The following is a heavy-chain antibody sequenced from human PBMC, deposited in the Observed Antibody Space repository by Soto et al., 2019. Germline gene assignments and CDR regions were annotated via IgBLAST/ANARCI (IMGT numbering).Heavy chain of an antibody. CDR1: GGSISSYY. Sequence: SETLSLTCTVSGGSISSYYWSWIRQPAGKGLEWIGRIYTSGSTNYNPSLKGRVTMSVDTSKNQFSLKLSSVTAADTAVYYCARDALYYYDSSGLNWFDPWGQGTLVTVSS. J-gene: IGHJ5*02. CDR3: ARDALYYYDSSGLNWFDP. CDR2: IYTSGST. V-gene: IGHV4-4*07. D-gene: IGHD3-22*01.